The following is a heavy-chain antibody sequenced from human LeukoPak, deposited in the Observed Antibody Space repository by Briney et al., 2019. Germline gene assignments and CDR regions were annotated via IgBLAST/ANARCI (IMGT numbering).Heavy chain of an antibody. CDR3: ARESCSGGTCYENWFDP. CDR2: ISSSSSYI. D-gene: IGHD2-15*01. CDR1: GFTFSSYS. V-gene: IGHV3-21*01. J-gene: IGHJ5*02. Sequence: GGSLRLSCAASGFTFSSYSMNWVRQAPGKGLEWVSSISSSSSYIYYADSVKGRFTISRDNAKNSLYLQMNSLRAEDTAVYYCARESCSGGTCYENWFDPWGQGTLVTVSS.